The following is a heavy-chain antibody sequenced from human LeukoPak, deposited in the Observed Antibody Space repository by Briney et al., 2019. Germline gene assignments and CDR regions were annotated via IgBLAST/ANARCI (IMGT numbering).Heavy chain of an antibody. CDR2: IYSGGST. D-gene: IGHD3-9*01. CDR3: ASPHDILTGYDY. J-gene: IGHJ4*02. Sequence: GGSLRLSCAASGFTSSSYWMSWVRQAPGKGLEWVSVIYSGGSTYYADSVKGRFTISRDNSKNTLYLQMNSLRAEDTAVYYCASPHDILTGYDYWGQGTLVTVSS. CDR1: GFTSSSYW. V-gene: IGHV3-23*03.